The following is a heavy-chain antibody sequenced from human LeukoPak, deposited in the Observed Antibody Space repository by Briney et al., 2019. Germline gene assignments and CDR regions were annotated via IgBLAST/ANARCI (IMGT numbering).Heavy chain of an antibody. CDR2: IYYSGST. Sequence: SETLSLTCTVSGGSISSSSYYWGWIRQPPGKGLEWIGSIYYSGSTYYNPSLKSRVTMSVDTSKNQFSLKLSSVTAADTAVYYCARGKRGSINWFGELRSNNWFDPWGQGTLVTVSS. D-gene: IGHD3-10*01. V-gene: IGHV4-39*07. CDR3: ARGKRGSINWFGELRSNNWFDP. J-gene: IGHJ5*02. CDR1: GGSISSSSYY.